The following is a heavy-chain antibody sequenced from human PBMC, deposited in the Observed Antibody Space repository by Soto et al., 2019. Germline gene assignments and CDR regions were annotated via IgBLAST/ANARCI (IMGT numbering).Heavy chain of an antibody. CDR3: ARRMTWSLWCFDL. D-gene: IGHD3-3*01. CDR2: MNPNSGNT. Sequence: ASVKVSCKASGYTFKDYDINWVRRAPGQGLEWMGWMNPNSGNTAYARKFHDRITMTRSVSARTAFMELSSLTPEDTAVYYCARRMTWSLWCFDLWGSGTQVIVSS. V-gene: IGHV1-8*01. CDR1: GYTFKDYD. J-gene: IGHJ2*01.